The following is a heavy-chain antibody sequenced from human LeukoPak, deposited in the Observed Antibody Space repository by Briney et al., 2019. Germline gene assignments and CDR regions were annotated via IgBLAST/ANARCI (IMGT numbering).Heavy chain of an antibody. CDR1: GGTFSSYA. Sequence: SVKVSCKASGGTFSSYAISWVRQAPGQGLEWMGGIIPIFGTANYAQKFQGRVTITADESTSIAYMELSSLRSEDTAVYYCARQVVVPYYYGMDVWGQGTTVTVSS. CDR3: ARQVVVPYYYGMDV. CDR2: IIPIFGTA. V-gene: IGHV1-69*13. J-gene: IGHJ6*02. D-gene: IGHD3-22*01.